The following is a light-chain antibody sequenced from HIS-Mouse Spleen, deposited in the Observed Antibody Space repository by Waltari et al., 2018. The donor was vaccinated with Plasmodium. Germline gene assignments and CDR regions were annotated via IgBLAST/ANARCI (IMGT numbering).Light chain of an antibody. CDR1: ALPKKY. J-gene: IGLJ3*02. V-gene: IGLV3-10*01. CDR2: EDS. Sequence: SYELTQPPSVSVSPGQTARITCSGDALPKKYAYWYQQKSGQAPELVIYEDSKRPSGLPGRFSGSSSGTMATLTISGAQVEDEADYYCYSTDSSGNHRVFGGGTKLTVL. CDR3: YSTDSSGNHRV.